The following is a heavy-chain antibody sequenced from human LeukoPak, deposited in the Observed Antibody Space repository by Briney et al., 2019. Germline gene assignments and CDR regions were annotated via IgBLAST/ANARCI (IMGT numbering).Heavy chain of an antibody. Sequence: SETLSLTCTVSGGSMFSSSYYWGWIRQPPGKGLEWIGSIYYSGSTYYNPSLKSRVTISVDTSKNQFSLKLSSVTAADTAVYYCASPTLYYYDSSGYYPFYYWGQGTLVTVSS. J-gene: IGHJ4*02. CDR3: ASPTLYYYDSSGYYPFYY. D-gene: IGHD3-22*01. CDR2: IYYSGST. CDR1: GGSMFSSSYY. V-gene: IGHV4-39*07.